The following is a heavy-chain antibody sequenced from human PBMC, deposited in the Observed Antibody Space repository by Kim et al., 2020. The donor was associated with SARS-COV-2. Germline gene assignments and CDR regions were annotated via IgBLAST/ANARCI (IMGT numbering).Heavy chain of an antibody. Sequence: ASVKVSCKASGYTFTSYGISWVRQAPGQGLEWMGWISAYNGNTNYAQKLQGRVTMTTDTSTSTAYMELRSLRSDDTAVYYCARDPSLWAVAGSYYYYYGMDVWGQGTMVTVSS. J-gene: IGHJ6*02. D-gene: IGHD6-19*01. V-gene: IGHV1-18*01. CDR1: GYTFTSYG. CDR2: ISAYNGNT. CDR3: ARDPSLWAVAGSYYYYYGMDV.